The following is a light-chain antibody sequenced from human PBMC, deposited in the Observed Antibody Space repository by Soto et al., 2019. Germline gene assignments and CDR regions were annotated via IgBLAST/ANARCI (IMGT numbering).Light chain of an antibody. J-gene: IGLJ1*01. V-gene: IGLV2-8*01. CDR2: EVG. Sequence: QPVLTQPPSASGSPGQSVTISCTGSNSDIGAYNHVSWYQQHPGKAPKLIIYEVGERPSGVPDRFSGSKSGDTASLTVSGLQAEDEADYYCCSYAGSKNFVFGTGTKLTVL. CDR1: NSDIGAYNH. CDR3: CSYAGSKNFV.